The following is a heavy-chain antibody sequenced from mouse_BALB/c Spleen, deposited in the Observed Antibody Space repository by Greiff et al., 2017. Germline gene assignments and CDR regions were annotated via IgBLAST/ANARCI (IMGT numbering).Heavy chain of an antibody. CDR3: ARHGTAADAMDY. D-gene: IGHD1-2*01. V-gene: IGHV5-9-3*01. Sequence: DVLLVESGGGLVKPGGSLKLSCAASGFTFSSYAMSWVRQTPEKRLEWVATISSGGSYTYYPDSVKGRFTISRDNATNTLYLQLSSLRSEDAAVYYCARHGTAADAMDYWGQGTSVTVSS. CDR2: ISSGGSYT. CDR1: GFTFSSYA. J-gene: IGHJ4*01.